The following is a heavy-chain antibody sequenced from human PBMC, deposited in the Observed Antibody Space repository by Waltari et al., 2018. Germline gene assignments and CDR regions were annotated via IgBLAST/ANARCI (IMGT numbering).Heavy chain of an antibody. CDR3: AKDGAWTTVFYFES. CDR2: ISYDGSDE. Sequence: QVQLVESGGGVAQPGTSLRLSCAASGFTFGSHGMHWVRQAPGQGLEWVAGISYDGSDEYYADSVKGRFTISRDNSKNTLYLRMNSLRLEDTAVYYCAKDGAWTTVFYFESWGQGTLVPVSS. CDR1: GFTFGSHG. D-gene: IGHD4-17*01. J-gene: IGHJ4*02. V-gene: IGHV3-30*18.